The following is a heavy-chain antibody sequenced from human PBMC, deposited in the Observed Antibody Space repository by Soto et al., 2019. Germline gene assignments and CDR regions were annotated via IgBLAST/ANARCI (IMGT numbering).Heavy chain of an antibody. D-gene: IGHD6-13*01. CDR1: GGSISSGGYY. J-gene: IGHJ4*02. V-gene: IGHV4-31*03. CDR3: ARARGIAAAGPFDY. Sequence: SETLSLTCTVSGGSISSGGYYWSWIRQHPGKGLGWIGYIYYSGSTYYNPSLKSRVTISVDTSKNQFSLKLSSVTAADTAVYYCARARGIAAAGPFDYWGQGTLVTVSS. CDR2: IYYSGST.